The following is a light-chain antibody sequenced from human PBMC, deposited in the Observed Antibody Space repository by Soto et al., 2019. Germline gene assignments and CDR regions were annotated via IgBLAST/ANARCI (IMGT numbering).Light chain of an antibody. J-gene: IGLJ2*01. V-gene: IGLV1-51*01. CDR1: GSNIGRNY. CDR3: SSWDSGPSAVV. Sequence: QSALTQPPSMSAAPGQMVSISCSGSGSNIGRNYVSWYQQFPGTAPKLLIFDDAKRPTGIPDRFSASKSGTSATLEINGLQTGDEADYFCSSWDSGPSAVVFGGGTKVTVL. CDR2: DDA.